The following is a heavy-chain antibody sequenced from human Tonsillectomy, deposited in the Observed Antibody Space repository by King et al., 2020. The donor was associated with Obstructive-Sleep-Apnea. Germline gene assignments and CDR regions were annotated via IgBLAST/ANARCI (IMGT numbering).Heavy chain of an antibody. CDR2: ISGSGGST. J-gene: IGHJ3*02. Sequence: VQLVESGGGLVQPGGSLRLSCAASGFTFSSYAVSLVRQAPGKGLEWVTVISGSGGSTYYADSVKGRFTISRDNSKNTLCLQMDSLRAEDTAVYYCANSRDNYVGAFDIWGQGTMVTVSS. CDR1: GFTFSSYA. CDR3: ANSRDNYVGAFDI. V-gene: IGHV3-23*04. D-gene: IGHD3-16*01.